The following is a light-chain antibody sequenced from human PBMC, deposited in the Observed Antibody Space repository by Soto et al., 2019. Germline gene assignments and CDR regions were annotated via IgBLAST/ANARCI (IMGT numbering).Light chain of an antibody. J-gene: IGLJ1*01. V-gene: IGLV1-40*01. CDR3: QSYDSTLSARYV. Sequence: QSLLTHPPSLSGAPGQRVTISCTGSSSNIGAGYDVHWYQQRPGTAPKLLIFGNTNRPSGVPDRFSGSKSGTSASLAITGLQAEDEGDYYCQSYDSTLSARYVFGTGTKVTVL. CDR1: SSNIGAGYD. CDR2: GNT.